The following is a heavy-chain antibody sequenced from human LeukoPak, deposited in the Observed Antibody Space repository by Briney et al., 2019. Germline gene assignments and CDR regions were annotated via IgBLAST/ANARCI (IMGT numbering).Heavy chain of an antibody. D-gene: IGHD3-3*01. J-gene: IGHJ6*03. CDR3: ARDGGNGLYDFWSGYGYYYYMDV. Sequence: PSETLSLTCAVYGGSFSGYYWSWICQPPGKGLEWIGSIYYSGSTYYNPSLKSRVTISVDTSKNQFSLKLSSVTAADTAVYYCARDGGNGLYDFWSGYGYYYYMDVWGKGTTVTVSS. CDR1: GGSFSGYY. V-gene: IGHV4-34*01. CDR2: IYYSGST.